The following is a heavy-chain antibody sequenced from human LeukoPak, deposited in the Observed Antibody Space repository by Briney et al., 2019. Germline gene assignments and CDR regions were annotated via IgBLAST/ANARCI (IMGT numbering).Heavy chain of an antibody. CDR2: INPNSGGT. Sequence: ASVKVSCKASGYTFTGYYMHWVRQAPGQGLEWMGWINPNSGGTKYAQKFQGRVTMTRDTSTSTVYMELSSLRSEDTAVYYCARTVTSTRKDFDYWGQGTLVTVSS. V-gene: IGHV1-2*02. D-gene: IGHD4-17*01. CDR3: ARTVTSTRKDFDY. CDR1: GYTFTGYY. J-gene: IGHJ4*02.